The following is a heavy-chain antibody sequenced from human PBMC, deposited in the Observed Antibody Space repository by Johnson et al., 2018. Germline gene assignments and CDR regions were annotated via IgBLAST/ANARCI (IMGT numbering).Heavy chain of an antibody. CDR3: AKEGWFGGNYYYYYMDV. D-gene: IGHD3-10*01. CDR1: GFTFDDYA. CDR2: ISWNSGSI. V-gene: IGHV3-9*01. J-gene: IGHJ6*03. Sequence: VQLVQSGGGLVQPGRSLRLSCAASGFTFDDYAMHWVRQAPGKGLEWVSGISWNSGSIGYADSVKGRLTISRDNAKNSLYLQMNSLRAEDTALYYCAKEGWFGGNYYYYYMDVWGKGTTVTVSS.